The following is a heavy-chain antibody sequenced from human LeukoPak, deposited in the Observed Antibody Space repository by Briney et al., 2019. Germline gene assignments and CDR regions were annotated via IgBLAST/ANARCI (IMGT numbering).Heavy chain of an antibody. CDR3: AKSSSSFGRYFDY. D-gene: IGHD6-6*01. CDR1: GGSVSSGSYY. V-gene: IGHV4-61*01. Sequence: SETLSLTCTVSGGSVSSGSYYRSWIRQPPGKGLEWIGYIYYSGSTNYNPSLKSRVTISVDTSKNQFSLKLSSVTAADTAVYYCAKSSSSFGRYFDYWGQGTLVTVSS. J-gene: IGHJ4*02. CDR2: IYYSGST.